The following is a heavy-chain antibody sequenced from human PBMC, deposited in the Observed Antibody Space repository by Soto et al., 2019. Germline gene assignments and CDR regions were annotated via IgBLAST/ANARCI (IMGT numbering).Heavy chain of an antibody. V-gene: IGHV4-34*01. Sequence: QVQLQQWGAGLLKPSETLSLTCAVYGGSFSGYYWSWIRQPPGKGLEWIGEINHSGSTNYNPSLESRVTISVDTSKNQFSLKLSSVTAADTAVYYCARAYNWNPNFDYWGQGTLVTVSS. CDR3: ARAYNWNPNFDY. D-gene: IGHD1-20*01. CDR1: GGSFSGYY. J-gene: IGHJ4*02. CDR2: INHSGST.